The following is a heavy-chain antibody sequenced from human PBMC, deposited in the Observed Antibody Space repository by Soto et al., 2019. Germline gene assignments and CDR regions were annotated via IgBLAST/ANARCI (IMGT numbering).Heavy chain of an antibody. CDR2: IIPIFGTA. V-gene: IGHV1-69*13. CDR1: GGTFSSYA. Sequence: GASVKVSCKASGGTFSSYAISWVRQAPGQGLEWMGGIIPIFGTANYAQKFQGRVTITADESTSTAYMELSSLRSEDTAVYYCASAIGYSYGYDYYGMDVWGQGTTVTVSS. J-gene: IGHJ6*02. D-gene: IGHD5-18*01. CDR3: ASAIGYSYGYDYYGMDV.